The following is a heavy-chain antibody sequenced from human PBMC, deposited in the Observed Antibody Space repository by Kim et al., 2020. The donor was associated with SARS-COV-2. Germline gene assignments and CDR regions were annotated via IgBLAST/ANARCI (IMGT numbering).Heavy chain of an antibody. J-gene: IGHJ4*02. D-gene: IGHD3-22*01. V-gene: IGHV1-69*01. Sequence: YAQKFQGRVTITADESTSTAYMELSSLRSEDTAVYYCARSYDSSAQPFDYWGQGTLVTVSS. CDR3: ARSYDSSAQPFDY.